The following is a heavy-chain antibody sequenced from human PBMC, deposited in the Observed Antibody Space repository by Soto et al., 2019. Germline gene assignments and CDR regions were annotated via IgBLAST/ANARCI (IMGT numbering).Heavy chain of an antibody. CDR2: IYYSGST. Sequence: QLQLQESGPGLVKPSETLSLTCTVSGGSISSSSYYWGWIRQPPGKGLEWIGSIYYSGSTYYNPSLKTRVTISVDTSKTQFSLKLSSVTAADTAVYYCARQPILTGYSGHFDYWGQGTLVTVSS. J-gene: IGHJ4*02. CDR3: ARQPILTGYSGHFDY. V-gene: IGHV4-39*01. D-gene: IGHD3-9*01. CDR1: GGSISSSSYY.